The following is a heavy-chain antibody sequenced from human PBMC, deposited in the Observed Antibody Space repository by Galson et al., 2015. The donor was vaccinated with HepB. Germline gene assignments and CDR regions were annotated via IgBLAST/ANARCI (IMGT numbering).Heavy chain of an antibody. CDR2: IIPIFGTA. D-gene: IGHD5-12*01. CDR1: GGTFSSYA. CDR3: GGGAYSGYDDAPHYYYYYGMDV. J-gene: IGHJ6*02. V-gene: IGHV1-69*13. Sequence: SVKVSCKASGGTFSSYAISWVRQAPGQGLEWMGGIIPIFGTANYAQKFQGRVTITADESTSTAYMELSSLRSEDTAVYYCGGGAYSGYDDAPHYYYYYGMDVWGQGTMVTASS.